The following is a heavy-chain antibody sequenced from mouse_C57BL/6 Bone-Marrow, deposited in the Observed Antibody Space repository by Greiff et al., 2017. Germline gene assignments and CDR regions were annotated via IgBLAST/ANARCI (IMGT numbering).Heavy chain of an antibody. CDR2: IHPNSGST. CDR1: GYTFTSYW. V-gene: IGHV1-64*01. CDR3: ARKDGNYHAWFAY. Sequence: QVQLQQPGAELVKPGASVKLSCKASGYTFTSYWMHWVKQRPGQGLEWIGMIHPNSGSTNYNEKFKSKATLTVDKSSSTAYMQLSSLTSEDSAVYYCARKDGNYHAWFAYWGQGTLVTVSA. D-gene: IGHD2-1*01. J-gene: IGHJ3*01.